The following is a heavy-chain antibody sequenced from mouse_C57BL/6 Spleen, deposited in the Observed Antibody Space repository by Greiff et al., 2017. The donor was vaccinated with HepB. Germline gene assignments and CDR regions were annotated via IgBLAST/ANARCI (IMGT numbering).Heavy chain of an antibody. J-gene: IGHJ2*01. D-gene: IGHD2-4*01. CDR2: ISSGSSTI. CDR3: ASLYDYDFDY. Sequence: EVHLVESGGGLVKPGGSLKLSCAASGFTFSDYRMHWVRQAPEKGLEWVAYISSGSSTIYYADTVKGRFTISRDNAKNTLFLQMTSLRSEDTAMYYCASLYDYDFDYWGQGTTLTVSS. V-gene: IGHV5-17*01. CDR1: GFTFSDYR.